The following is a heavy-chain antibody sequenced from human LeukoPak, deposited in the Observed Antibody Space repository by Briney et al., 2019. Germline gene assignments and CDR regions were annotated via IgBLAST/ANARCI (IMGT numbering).Heavy chain of an antibody. Sequence: GASVKVSCKVSGYTLTELSMHWVRQAPGKGLEWMGGFDPEDGETIYAQKFQGRVTMTEDTSTDTAYMELSSLRSEDTAVYYCARDVRYFDWERDYYYMDVWGKGTTVTVSS. J-gene: IGHJ6*03. CDR3: ARDVRYFDWERDYYYMDV. CDR1: GYTLTELS. V-gene: IGHV1-24*01. D-gene: IGHD3-9*01. CDR2: FDPEDGET.